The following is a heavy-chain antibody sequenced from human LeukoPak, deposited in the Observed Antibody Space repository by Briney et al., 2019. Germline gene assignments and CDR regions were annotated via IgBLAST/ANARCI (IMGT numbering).Heavy chain of an antibody. CDR2: IYSGGDT. V-gene: IGHV3-53*01. CDR1: GFTVSTNY. CDR3: ARDRGYAMDV. J-gene: IGHJ6*02. Sequence: PGGSLRLSCAASGFTVSTNYMTWVRQAPGKGLECFSLIYSGGDTWYGDSVKGRFTVSRDNSKNTLYLQMNSLRAEDTAVYYCARDRGYAMDVWGQGTTVTVSS.